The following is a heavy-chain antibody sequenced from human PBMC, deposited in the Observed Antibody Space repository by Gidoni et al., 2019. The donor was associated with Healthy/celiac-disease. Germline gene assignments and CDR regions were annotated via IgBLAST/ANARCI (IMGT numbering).Heavy chain of an antibody. CDR2: INHSGST. CDR1: GGSFSGYY. V-gene: IGHV4-34*01. CDR3: ASVLWQRFEGAFDI. D-gene: IGHD3-10*01. Sequence: QVQLQTWGAGLLKPAETLSLTCPVYGGSFSGYYWSWIRQPPGKGLEWIGEINHSGSTNYNPSLKRRVTISVDTSKNQFSLKLSSVTAADTAVYYCASVLWQRFEGAFDIWGQGTMVTVSS. J-gene: IGHJ3*02.